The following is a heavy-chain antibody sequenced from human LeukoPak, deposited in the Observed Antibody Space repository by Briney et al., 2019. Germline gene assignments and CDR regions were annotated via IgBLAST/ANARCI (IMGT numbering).Heavy chain of an antibody. Sequence: GGSLRLSCAASGFTFSSYWMSWVRQAPGKGLEWVANIKRDGSEKYYVDSVKGRFTISRDNAKNSLYLQMNSLRAEDTAVYYCARDLPHYYYYYGMDVWGQGTTVTVSS. CDR3: ARDLPHYYYYYGMDV. J-gene: IGHJ6*02. CDR1: GFTFSSYW. V-gene: IGHV3-7*01. CDR2: IKRDGSEK.